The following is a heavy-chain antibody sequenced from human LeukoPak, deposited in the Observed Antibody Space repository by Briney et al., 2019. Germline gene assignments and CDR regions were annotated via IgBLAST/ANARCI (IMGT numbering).Heavy chain of an antibody. J-gene: IGHJ4*02. CDR2: VNLQGST. V-gene: IGHV4-4*03. CDR1: GGSITSTNY. Sequence: PETLSLTCGVSGGSITSTNYWTWVRQPPGKGLEWIGEVNLQGSTNYNPSLMGRVAISVDMSENHISLQLTSVTAADTAVYYCAREGGPYRPLDYSGQGTLVTVSS. CDR3: AREGGPYRPLDY.